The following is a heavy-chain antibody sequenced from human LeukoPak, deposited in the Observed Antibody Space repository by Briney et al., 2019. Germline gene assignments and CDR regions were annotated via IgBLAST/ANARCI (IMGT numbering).Heavy chain of an antibody. CDR1: GYTFTGYY. CDR2: INPNSGDT. CDR3: ARVYSIRSFDY. Sequence: ASVKVSCQASGYTFTGYYMHWVRQAPGQGLEWMGWINPNSGDTNYAQKFQGRVTMTRDTSINTAYMELTRLTSDDTAVYYCARVYSIRSFDYWGQGTLVTVSS. D-gene: IGHD2-15*01. J-gene: IGHJ4*02. V-gene: IGHV1-2*02.